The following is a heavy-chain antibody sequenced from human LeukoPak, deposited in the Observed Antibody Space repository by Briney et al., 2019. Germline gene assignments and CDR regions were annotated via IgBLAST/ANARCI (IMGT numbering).Heavy chain of an antibody. CDR2: IKPDGSVG. V-gene: IGHV3-7*01. CDR1: GFTFSNYW. CDR3: TQNLVAVAGDH. J-gene: IGHJ4*02. D-gene: IGHD2-15*01. Sequence: GGSLRLSCAASGFTFSNYWMTWVRQAPGKGLEWVANIKPDGSVGYYVDSVRGRFIISRDNAGNSLYLQMNSLRVEDTAVYYCTQNLVAVAGDHWGQGTLLIVSS.